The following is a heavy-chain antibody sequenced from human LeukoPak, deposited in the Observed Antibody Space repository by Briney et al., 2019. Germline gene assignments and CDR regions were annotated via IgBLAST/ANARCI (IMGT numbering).Heavy chain of an antibody. D-gene: IGHD3-22*01. CDR2: IYYSGTT. V-gene: IGHV4-30-4*08. Sequence: PSETLSLTCTVSGGTISSGVYYWSGIRQPPGKGLEWIGYIYYSGTTYYNPSLKSRVTISVDTSKNQFSLRLSSVTAADTAVYYCATVNYYDRPFDIWGQGTMVTVSS. CDR3: ATVNYYDRPFDI. CDR1: GGTISSGVYY. J-gene: IGHJ3*02.